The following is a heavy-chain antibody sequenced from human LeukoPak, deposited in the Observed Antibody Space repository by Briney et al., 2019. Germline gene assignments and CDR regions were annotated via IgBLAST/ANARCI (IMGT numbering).Heavy chain of an antibody. D-gene: IGHD5-24*01. CDR3: ARKTTERAINC. V-gene: IGHV3-7*01. J-gene: IGHJ4*02. CDR1: GFTFSGYY. CDR2: IKQDGTEK. Sequence: PGGSLRLSCAASGFTFSGYYMAWVRQAPGKGLEWVANIKQDGTEKDYVDSVKGRFTISRDNDENSLYLQMNGLRVEDTAVYFCARKTTERAINCWGQGTLVIVSS.